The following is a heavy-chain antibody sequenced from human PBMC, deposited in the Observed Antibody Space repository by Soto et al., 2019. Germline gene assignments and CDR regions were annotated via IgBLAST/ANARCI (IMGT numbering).Heavy chain of an antibody. V-gene: IGHV3-74*01. D-gene: IGHD3-22*01. Sequence: PGGSLRLSCAASGFTFSSDWMHWVRQAPGKGLVWVSRINTDGSDTSYADSVKGRFTISRDNAKNTLYLQMNSLRAADTAVYYCARLVYDNSGYRPGWGQGTLVTVSS. CDR3: ARLVYDNSGYRPG. CDR1: GFTFSSDW. J-gene: IGHJ4*02. CDR2: INTDGSDT.